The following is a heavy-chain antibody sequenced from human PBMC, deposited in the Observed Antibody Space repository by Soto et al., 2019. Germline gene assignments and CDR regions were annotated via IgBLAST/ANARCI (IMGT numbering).Heavy chain of an antibody. CDR1: GGSLSSGGYS. V-gene: IGHV4-30-2*05. CDR2: IYHSGST. Sequence: SETLSLTCAVSGGSLSSGGYSRSWIRQPPGKGLEWIGYIYHSGSTYYNPSLKSRVTVSVDTSKNQFSLKLSSVTAADTAVYYCARVGPENYYDSSGFYSDFDYWAQGTLVTGSS. J-gene: IGHJ4*02. CDR3: ARVGPENYYDSSGFYSDFDY. D-gene: IGHD3-22*01.